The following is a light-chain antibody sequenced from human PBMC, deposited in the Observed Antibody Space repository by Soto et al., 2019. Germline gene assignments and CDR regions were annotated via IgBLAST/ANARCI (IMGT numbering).Light chain of an antibody. Sequence: EIVMTQSPATLSVSPGERATLSCRASQSVSSNLAWYQQKPGQAPRLLIYVASTRATGIPARFSGSGSGTKFTLTISSLQSEDFSVYYCQQYNNWPGTFGQGTKV. J-gene: IGKJ1*01. CDR2: VAS. V-gene: IGKV3-15*01. CDR3: QQYNNWPGT. CDR1: QSVSSN.